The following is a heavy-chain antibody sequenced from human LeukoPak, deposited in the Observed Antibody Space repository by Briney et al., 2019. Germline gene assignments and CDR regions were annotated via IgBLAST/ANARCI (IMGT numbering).Heavy chain of an antibody. CDR3: AVRYGSGSYWYFDL. J-gene: IGHJ2*01. V-gene: IGHV4-59*08. D-gene: IGHD3-10*01. CDR2: IYYSGST. CDR1: GGSISSYY. Sequence: SETLSLTCTVSGGSISSYYWSWIRQPPGKGLEWIGYIYYSGSTNYNPSLKSRVTISVDTSKNQFSLKLSSVTAADTAVYYCAVRYGSGSYWYFDLWGRGTLVTVSS.